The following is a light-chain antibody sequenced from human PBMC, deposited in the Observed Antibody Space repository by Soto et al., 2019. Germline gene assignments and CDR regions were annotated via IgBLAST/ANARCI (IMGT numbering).Light chain of an antibody. Sequence: DIQMTQSPSSLSASVGDRVTITCRASQGISNFLAWYQQKPGKVPKLLISAASTLQSWVASRFSGSGSGTEFTLTITSLQPDDVATYYCQKYSSVITFGQGTRLEIK. J-gene: IGKJ5*01. CDR2: AAS. V-gene: IGKV1-27*01. CDR3: QKYSSVIT. CDR1: QGISNF.